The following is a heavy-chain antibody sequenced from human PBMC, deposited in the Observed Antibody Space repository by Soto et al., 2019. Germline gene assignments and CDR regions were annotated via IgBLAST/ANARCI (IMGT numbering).Heavy chain of an antibody. J-gene: IGHJ6*02. CDR3: TTVAGGSQGGYYYGMDV. Sequence: GGSLRLSCAASGFTFSNAWMNWVRQAPGKGLEWVGRIKSKTDGGTTDYAAPVKGRFTISRDDSKNTLYLQMNSLKTEDTAVYYCTTVAGGSQGGYYYGMDVWGQGTTVTVSS. CDR2: IKSKTDGGTT. D-gene: IGHD1-26*01. V-gene: IGHV3-15*07. CDR1: GFTFSNAW.